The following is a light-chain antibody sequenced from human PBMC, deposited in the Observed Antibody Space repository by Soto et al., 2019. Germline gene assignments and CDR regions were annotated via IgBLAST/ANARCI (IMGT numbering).Light chain of an antibody. CDR3: CSYAGSYTRV. CDR1: SNDIGSYDY. V-gene: IGLV2-14*01. CDR2: GVH. Sequence: QSVLTQPISVSGSPGQLITISCTGNSNDIGSYDYVCWYQQHPGKAPRLLIHGVHNRSPGISGRFSGSKSDNTASLTISGLQAEDEADYYCCSYAGSYTRVFGTGTKVTVL. J-gene: IGLJ1*01.